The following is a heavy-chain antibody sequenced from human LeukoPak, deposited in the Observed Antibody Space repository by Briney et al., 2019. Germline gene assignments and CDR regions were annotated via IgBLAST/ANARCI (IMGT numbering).Heavy chain of an antibody. D-gene: IGHD3-22*01. Sequence: GGSLRLSCAASGFTFENHAMHWVRQGPGKGLEWISLIRGGGASTYYADSVKGRFTISRDNSKNSLFLHMTNLRIDDTALYYCAKDMDYYDSGLDSWGQGTLVTVTS. CDR3: AKDMDYYDSGLDS. J-gene: IGHJ4*02. CDR1: GFTFENHA. V-gene: IGHV3-43*02. CDR2: IRGGGAST.